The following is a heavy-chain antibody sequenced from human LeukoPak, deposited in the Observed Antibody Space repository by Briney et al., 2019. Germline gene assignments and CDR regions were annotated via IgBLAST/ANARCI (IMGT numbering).Heavy chain of an antibody. Sequence: GGSLRLSCEASGFFFSSYVMSWVRQAPGKGLEWVSAISGSGGCTYYADSVKGRFTISRDNSKNTLYLQMNSLRAEDTAVYYCAKDRYYDFWSGYPDYWGQGTLVTVSS. CDR1: GFFFSSYV. CDR2: ISGSGGCT. D-gene: IGHD3-3*01. V-gene: IGHV3-23*01. CDR3: AKDRYYDFWSGYPDY. J-gene: IGHJ4*02.